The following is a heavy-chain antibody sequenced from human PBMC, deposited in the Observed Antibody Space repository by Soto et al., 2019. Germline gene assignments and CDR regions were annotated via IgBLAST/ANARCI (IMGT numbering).Heavy chain of an antibody. Sequence: QLQLQESCTGLVKPSETLSLTCTVSGDSISSSSYYWGWIRQPPGKGLEWIGSIYYSGSTYYNPSLKSRVTISVDTSKNQFSLKLSSVTAADTAVYYCARRPNYDFWCGYYTPVPLEYWGQGTLVTVSS. V-gene: IGHV4-39*01. J-gene: IGHJ4*02. CDR3: ARRPNYDFWCGYYTPVPLEY. CDR1: GDSISSSSYY. D-gene: IGHD3-3*01. CDR2: IYYSGST.